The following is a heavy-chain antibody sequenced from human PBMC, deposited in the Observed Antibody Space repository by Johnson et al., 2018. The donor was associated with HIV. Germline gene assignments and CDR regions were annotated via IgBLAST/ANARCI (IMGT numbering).Heavy chain of an antibody. D-gene: IGHD6-13*01. J-gene: IGHJ3*01. CDR3: AKDALQQLVPRGAFNL. Sequence: VQLVESGGGVVRPGGSLRLSCAASGFTFDDYGMSWVRQVPGKGLEWVSGISWNGGSTGYADSVMGRFTISRDNAKNSLYLQMNSLRAEDTAVYYCAKDALQQLVPRGAFNLWGQGTMVTVSS. V-gene: IGHV3-20*04. CDR1: GFTFDDYG. CDR2: ISWNGGST.